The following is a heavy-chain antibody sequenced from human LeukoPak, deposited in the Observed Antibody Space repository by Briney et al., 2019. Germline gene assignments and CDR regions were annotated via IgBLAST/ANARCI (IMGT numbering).Heavy chain of an antibody. D-gene: IGHD4-23*01. Sequence: SETLSLTCSVSGGSISSYYWSWIRQPPGKGLEWIGYIFYSGSTKYNPSLESRVTISADTSKNQFSLKLSSVTAADTAEYYCARAPPVLGGIPDYWGQGTLVTVSS. CDR3: ARAPPVLGGIPDY. V-gene: IGHV4-59*01. CDR1: GGSISSYY. J-gene: IGHJ4*02. CDR2: IFYSGST.